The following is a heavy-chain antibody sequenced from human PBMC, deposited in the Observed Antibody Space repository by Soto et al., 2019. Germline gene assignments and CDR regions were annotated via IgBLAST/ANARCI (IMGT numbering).Heavy chain of an antibody. Sequence: ASVKVSCKVSGYTLTELSMHWVRQAPGKGLEWMGGFDPEDGETIYAQKSQGRVTMTEDTSTDTAYMELSSLRSEDTAVYYCAAEKWLRSQVENYYMDVWGKGTTVTVSS. CDR3: AAEKWLRSQVENYYMDV. CDR2: FDPEDGET. V-gene: IGHV1-24*01. D-gene: IGHD5-12*01. J-gene: IGHJ6*03. CDR1: GYTLTELS.